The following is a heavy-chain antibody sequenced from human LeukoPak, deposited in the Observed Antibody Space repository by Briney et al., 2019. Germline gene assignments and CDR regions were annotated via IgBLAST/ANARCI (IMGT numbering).Heavy chain of an antibody. V-gene: IGHV3-48*02. D-gene: IGHD2-8*01. J-gene: IGHJ3*02. CDR3: ASTITNSGNAFDI. Sequence: GGSLRLSCAASGFTFSSYSMNWVRQAPGKGLEWVSYISSSSSNIYYADSVKGRFTISRDNAKNSLYLQMNSLRDEDTAVYYCASTITNSGNAFDIWGQGTMATVSS. CDR1: GFTFSSYS. CDR2: ISSSSSNI.